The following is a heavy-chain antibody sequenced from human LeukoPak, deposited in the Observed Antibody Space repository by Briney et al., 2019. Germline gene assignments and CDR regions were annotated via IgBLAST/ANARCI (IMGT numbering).Heavy chain of an antibody. CDR3: ANGVGIFSVGRD. V-gene: IGHV3-9*01. CDR1: GFTFDDYA. D-gene: IGHD2-15*01. CDR2: ISWNSGSI. J-gene: IGHJ4*02. Sequence: GGSLRLSCAASGFTFDDYAMHWVRQAPGKRLEWVSGISWNSGSIGYADSVKGRFTISRDNAKNSLYLQMNSLRAEDTALYYCANGVGIFSVGRDWGQGTLVTVSS.